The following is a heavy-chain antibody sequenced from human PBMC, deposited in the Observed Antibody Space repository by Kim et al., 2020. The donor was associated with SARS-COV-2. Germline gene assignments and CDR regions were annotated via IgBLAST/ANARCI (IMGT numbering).Heavy chain of an antibody. Sequence: PSRKSRVTISVDTSKNQFSLKLSSVTAADPAVYYCARDRVAVAWYYGMDVWGQGTTVTVSS. V-gene: IGHV4-59*01. D-gene: IGHD6-19*01. J-gene: IGHJ6*02. CDR3: ARDRVAVAWYYGMDV.